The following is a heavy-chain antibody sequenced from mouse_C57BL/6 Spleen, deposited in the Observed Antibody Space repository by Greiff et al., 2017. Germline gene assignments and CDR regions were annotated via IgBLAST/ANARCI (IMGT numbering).Heavy chain of an antibody. D-gene: IGHD1-1*01. CDR2: IYPGDGDT. J-gene: IGHJ2*01. CDR1: GYAFSSYW. CDR3: ARSRITTVVATDY. Sequence: QVQLKESGAELVKPGASVKISCKASGYAFSSYWMNWVKQRPGKGLEWIGQIYPGDGDTNYNGKFKGKATLTADKSSSTAYMQLSSLTSEDSAVYFCARSRITTVVATDYWGQGTTLTVSS. V-gene: IGHV1-80*01.